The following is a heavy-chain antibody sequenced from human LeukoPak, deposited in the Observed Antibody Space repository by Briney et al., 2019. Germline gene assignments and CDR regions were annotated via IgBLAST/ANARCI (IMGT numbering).Heavy chain of an antibody. CDR2: IYYSGST. CDR3: ARGRVEMATIDFDY. CDR1: GGSISSYY. J-gene: IGHJ4*02. Sequence: SETLSLTCTVSGGSISSYYWSWIRQPPGKGLEWIGYIYYSGSTNYNPSLKSRVTISVDTSKNQFSLKLSSVTAADTAVYYCARGRVEMATIDFDYWGQGTLVTVSS. D-gene: IGHD5-24*01. V-gene: IGHV4-59*12.